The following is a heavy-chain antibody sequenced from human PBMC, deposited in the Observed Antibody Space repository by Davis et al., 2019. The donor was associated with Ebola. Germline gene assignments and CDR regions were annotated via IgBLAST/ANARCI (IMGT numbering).Heavy chain of an antibody. V-gene: IGHV4-39*01. CDR2: IYYSGNT. J-gene: IGHJ6*02. Sequence: SETLSLTCTVSGGSIASSKYYCGWIRQPPGKGLEWTGNIYYSGNTYYNPSLRSRVTIYIDTSKNQFSLKLSSVTAADTAIYYCAGGHAYGSMVYGLDVWGQGTTVTVSS. CDR3: AGGHAYGSMVYGLDV. D-gene: IGHD3-10*01. CDR1: GGSIASSKYY.